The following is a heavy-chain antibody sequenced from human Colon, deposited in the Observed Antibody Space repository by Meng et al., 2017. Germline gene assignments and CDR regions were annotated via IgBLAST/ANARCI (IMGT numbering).Heavy chain of an antibody. J-gene: IGHJ4*02. CDR3: ARAGLHSYYFDF. Sequence: QLQGVGPGRLKPLQTLFLSCSFSGGSNISGGYYWSWIRQHPQKGLEWIGYISNSGSAYYNPSLKSRVSISVDTSKNQFSLKMDTVTAADTALYYCARAGLHSYYFDFWGQGTLVTVSS. D-gene: IGHD2-21*01. CDR1: GGSNISGGYY. V-gene: IGHV4-31*02. CDR2: ISNSGSA.